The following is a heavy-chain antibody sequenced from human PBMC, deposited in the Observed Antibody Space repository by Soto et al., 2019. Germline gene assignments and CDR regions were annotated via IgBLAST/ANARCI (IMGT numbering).Heavy chain of an antibody. CDR3: ARDPRGYYDSSGPFDY. V-gene: IGHV1-46*01. Sequence: ASVKVSCKASGYTFTSYYMHWVRQAPGQGLEWMGIINPSGGSTSYAQKFQGRVTMTRDTSTSTVYMELSSLRSDDTAVYYCARDPRGYYDSSGPFDYWGQGTLVTVSS. CDR1: GYTFTSYY. J-gene: IGHJ4*02. CDR2: INPSGGST. D-gene: IGHD3-22*01.